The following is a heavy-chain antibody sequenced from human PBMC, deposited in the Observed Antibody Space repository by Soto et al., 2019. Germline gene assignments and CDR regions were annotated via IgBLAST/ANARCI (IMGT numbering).Heavy chain of an antibody. Sequence: PSETLSLTCAVYGGSFSGYYWSWIRQPPGKGLEWIGEINHSGSTNYNPSLKSRVTISVDTSKNQFSLKLSSVTAADTAVYYCARGRKQLLVKGNRYFDLWGRGTLVTVSS. CDR1: GGSFSGYY. CDR2: INHSGST. D-gene: IGHD6-19*01. V-gene: IGHV4-34*01. CDR3: ARGRKQLLVKGNRYFDL. J-gene: IGHJ2*01.